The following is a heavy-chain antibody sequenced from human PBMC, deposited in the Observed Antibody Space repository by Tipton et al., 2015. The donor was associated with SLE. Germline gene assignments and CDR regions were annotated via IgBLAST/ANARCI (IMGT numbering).Heavy chain of an antibody. CDR3: ARGDTMIVVGYFDI. D-gene: IGHD3-22*01. J-gene: IGHJ3*02. V-gene: IGHV1-18*04. CDR1: GYSFTNFG. Sequence: QLVQSGAGVKKPGASVKVSCKASGYSFTNFGFSWVRQAPGQGLEWMGWISAYNGNTNYAQKLQGRVTMTTDTSTSTAYMELRSLRSDDTAVYYCARGDTMIVVGYFDIWGQGTMVTVSS. CDR2: ISAYNGNT.